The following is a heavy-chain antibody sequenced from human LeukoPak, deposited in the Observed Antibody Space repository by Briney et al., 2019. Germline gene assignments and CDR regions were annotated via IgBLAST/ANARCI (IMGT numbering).Heavy chain of an antibody. CDR3: ATDLSSSQRMDV. D-gene: IGHD6-13*01. CDR2: FDPEDGET. V-gene: IGHV1-24*01. Sequence: ASVKVSCKVSGYTLTELSMHWVRQAPGKGLEWMGGFDPEDGETIYAQKFQGRVTMAEDTSTDTAYMELSSLRSEDTAVYYCATDLSSSQRMDVWGQGTTVTVS. J-gene: IGHJ6*02. CDR1: GYTLTELS.